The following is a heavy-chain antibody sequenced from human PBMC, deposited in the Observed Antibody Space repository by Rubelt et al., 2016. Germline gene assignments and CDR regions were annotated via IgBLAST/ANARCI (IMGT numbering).Heavy chain of an antibody. V-gene: IGHV3-72*01. CDR2: IRNKANSYTT. D-gene: IGHD3-22*01. CDR3: AKDRYYDSSLSPQTMDV. J-gene: IGHJ6*02. Sequence: KGLEWVGRIRNKANSYTTEYAASVKGRFNILRDDSQSSLFLQMNSLRIEDTAVYYCAKDRYYDSSLSPQTMDVWGQGTTVTVSS.